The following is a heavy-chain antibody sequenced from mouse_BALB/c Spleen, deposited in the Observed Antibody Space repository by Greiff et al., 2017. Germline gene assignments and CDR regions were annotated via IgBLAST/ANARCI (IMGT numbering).Heavy chain of an antibody. J-gene: IGHJ2*01. D-gene: IGHD1-1*01. CDR3: ARRDGSPDY. V-gene: IGHV1S81*02. Sequence: VQLQQPGAELVKPGASVKLSCKASGYTFTSYWMHWVKQRPGQGLEWIGEINPSNGRTNYNEKFKSKATLTVDKSSSTAYMQLSSLTSEDSAVYYCARRDGSPDYWGQGTTLTVSS. CDR2: INPSNGRT. CDR1: GYTFTSYW.